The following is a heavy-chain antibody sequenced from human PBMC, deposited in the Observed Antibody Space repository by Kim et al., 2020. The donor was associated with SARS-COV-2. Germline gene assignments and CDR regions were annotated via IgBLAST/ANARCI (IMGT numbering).Heavy chain of an antibody. J-gene: IGHJ6*02. CDR3: ARGGTIFGVVAYGMDV. Sequence: ASVKVSCKASGYTFTGYYMHWVRQAPGQGLEWMGRINPNSGGTNYAQKFQGRVTMTRDTSISTAYMELSRLRSDDTAVYYCARGGTIFGVVAYGMDVWGQGTTVTVSS. CDR2: INPNSGGT. V-gene: IGHV1-2*06. D-gene: IGHD3-3*01. CDR1: GYTFTGYY.